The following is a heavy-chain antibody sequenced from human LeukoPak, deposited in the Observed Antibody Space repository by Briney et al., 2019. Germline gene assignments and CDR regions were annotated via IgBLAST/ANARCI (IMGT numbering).Heavy chain of an antibody. CDR1: GYTFTGYY. J-gene: IGHJ4*02. D-gene: IGHD7-27*01. Sequence: GASVKVSCKASGYTFTGYYMHWVRQAPGQGLEWMGWINPNTGDTNSAQRFQGRVTMTRDMSINTAYMELSRLRSDDTAVYYCARHLHWGPDYWGQGTLVTVSS. CDR3: ARHLHWGPDY. CDR2: INPNTGDT. V-gene: IGHV1-2*02.